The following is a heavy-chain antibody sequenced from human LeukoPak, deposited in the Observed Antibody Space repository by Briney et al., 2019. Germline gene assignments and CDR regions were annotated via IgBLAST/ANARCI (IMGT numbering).Heavy chain of an antibody. V-gene: IGHV1-3*01. D-gene: IGHD3-22*01. Sequence: ASVKVSCKASGYTFTSYAMHWVRQAPGQRLEWMGWISAGNGNTKYSQKFQGRVTITRDTSASTAYMELSSLRSEDTAVYYCARDGGYYDSSGYPSGLDYWGQGTLVTVSS. CDR2: ISAGNGNT. J-gene: IGHJ4*02. CDR3: ARDGGYYDSSGYPSGLDY. CDR1: GYTFTSYA.